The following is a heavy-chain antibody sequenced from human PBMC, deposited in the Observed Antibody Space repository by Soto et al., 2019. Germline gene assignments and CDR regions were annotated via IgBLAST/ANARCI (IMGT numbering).Heavy chain of an antibody. J-gene: IGHJ3*02. V-gene: IGHV5-51*01. CDR2: IYPDDSDT. CDR1: GYIFRNNW. D-gene: IGHD2-2*01. CDR3: ARGCSSIADDVFDI. Sequence: GVSLKISCKLSGYIFRNNWIGWVRQIPGKGLEWMGIIYPDDSDTRYSPSFQGQVTISADKSISTAYLQWSSLKPSDTAMYYCARGCSSIADDVFDIWGQGTRV.